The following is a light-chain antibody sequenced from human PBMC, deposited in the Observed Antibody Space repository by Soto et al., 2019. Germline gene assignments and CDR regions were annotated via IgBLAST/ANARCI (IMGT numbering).Light chain of an antibody. CDR2: EVS. J-gene: IGLJ7*01. V-gene: IGLV2-14*01. Sequence: QSALTQPASVSGSPGQSITISCTGTSSDVGGYNYVSWYQQHPGKAPKLMIYEVSNRPSGVSNRFSGSKSGNTASLTISGLQPEDEADYYCSSYTSSSTLCVFGAGTQLTVL. CDR1: SSDVGGYNY. CDR3: SSYTSSSTLCV.